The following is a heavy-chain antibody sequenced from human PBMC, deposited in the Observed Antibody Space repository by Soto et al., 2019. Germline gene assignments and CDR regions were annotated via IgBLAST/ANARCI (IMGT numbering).Heavy chain of an antibody. J-gene: IGHJ4*02. CDR2: IYYSGST. V-gene: IGHV4-59*08. CDR3: ARRWGRSFDY. D-gene: IGHD2-15*01. Sequence: PSETPSLTCTVSGGSICSYYWSWIRQPPGKGLEWIGYIYYSGSTNYNPSLKSRVTISVDTSKNQFSLKLSSVTAADTAVYYCARRWGRSFDYWGQGTLVTVSS. CDR1: GGSICSYY.